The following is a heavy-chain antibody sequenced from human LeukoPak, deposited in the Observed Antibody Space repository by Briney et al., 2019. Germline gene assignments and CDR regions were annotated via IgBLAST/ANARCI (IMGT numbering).Heavy chain of an antibody. CDR2: INHSGST. D-gene: IGHD2-2*01. CDR1: GGSFSGYY. V-gene: IGHV4-34*01. Sequence: SETLSLTCAVYGGSFSGYYWSWIRQPPGKGLEWMGEINHSGSTNYNPSLKSRVTISVDTYKNQFSLKLSSVTAADTAVYYCARILGYCSSTSCYRLGRWFDPWGQGTLVTVSS. CDR3: ARILGYCSSTSCYRLGRWFDP. J-gene: IGHJ5*02.